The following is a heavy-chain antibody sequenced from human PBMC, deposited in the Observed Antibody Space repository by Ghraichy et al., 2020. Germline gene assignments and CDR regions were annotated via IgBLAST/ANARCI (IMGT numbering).Heavy chain of an antibody. Sequence: RGSLRLSCAASGFTFSSYAMSWVRQAPGKGLEWVSAISGSGGSTYYADSVKGRFTISRDNSKNTLYLQMNSLRAEDTAVYYCAKADIVATAEYYWGQGTLVTVSS. CDR1: GFTFSSYA. D-gene: IGHD5-12*01. V-gene: IGHV3-23*01. CDR2: ISGSGGST. J-gene: IGHJ4*02. CDR3: AKADIVATAEYY.